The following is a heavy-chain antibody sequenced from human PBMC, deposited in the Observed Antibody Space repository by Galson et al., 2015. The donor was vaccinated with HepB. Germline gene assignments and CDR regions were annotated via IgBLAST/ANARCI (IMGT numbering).Heavy chain of an antibody. D-gene: IGHD6-13*01. V-gene: IGHV3-21*01. CDR2: ISSSSSYI. Sequence: SLRLSCAASGFTFSSYSMNWVRQAPGKGLEWVSSISSSSSYIYYADSVKGRFTISRDNAKNSLYLQMNSLRAEDTAVYYCARVSSSSQPFYKGVMDVCGQGTTVTVSS. CDR1: GFTFSSYS. CDR3: ARVSSSSQPFYKGVMDV. J-gene: IGHJ6*02.